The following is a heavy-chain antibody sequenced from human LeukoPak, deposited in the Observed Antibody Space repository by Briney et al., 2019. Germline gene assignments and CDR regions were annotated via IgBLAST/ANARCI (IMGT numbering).Heavy chain of an antibody. CDR2: INPSGGST. V-gene: IGHV1-46*01. CDR1: GYTFTSYD. CDR3: ARDLGYSYDALYYFDY. D-gene: IGHD5-18*01. Sequence: ASVKVSCKASGYTFTSYDINWVRQATGQGLEWMGIINPSGGSTSYAQKFQGRVTMTRDTSTSTVYMELSSLRSEDTAVYYCARDLGYSYDALYYFDYWGQGTLVTVSS. J-gene: IGHJ4*02.